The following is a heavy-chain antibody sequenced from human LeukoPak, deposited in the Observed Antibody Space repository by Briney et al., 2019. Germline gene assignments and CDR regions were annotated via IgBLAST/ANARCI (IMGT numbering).Heavy chain of an antibody. CDR3: ARGMLAVAGSYYFDY. V-gene: IGHV3-66*01. D-gene: IGHD6-19*01. J-gene: IGHJ4*02. Sequence: GGSLRLSCAASGFTVSSNYMSWVRQAPGKGLEWVSVIYSGGSTYYADSVKGRFTISRDNSKNTLYLQMNSLRAEDTAVYYCARGMLAVAGSYYFDYWGQGTLVTVSS. CDR1: GFTVSSNY. CDR2: IYSGGST.